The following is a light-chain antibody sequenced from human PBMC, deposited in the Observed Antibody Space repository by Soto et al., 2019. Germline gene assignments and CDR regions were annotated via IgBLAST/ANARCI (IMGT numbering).Light chain of an antibody. V-gene: IGKV1-9*01. CDR1: QGISSY. CDR2: AAS. Sequence: DIPLTQSPSFLSASVGDRVTITCRASQGISSYLAWYQQKPGKAPKLLIHAASTLQSGVPSRFSGSGSGTEFTLTISSLQPEDFATYYCQQHNNYPRTFGQGTKVEIK. J-gene: IGKJ1*01. CDR3: QQHNNYPRT.